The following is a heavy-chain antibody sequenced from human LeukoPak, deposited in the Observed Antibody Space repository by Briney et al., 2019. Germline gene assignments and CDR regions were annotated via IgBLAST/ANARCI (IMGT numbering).Heavy chain of an antibody. J-gene: IGHJ4*02. D-gene: IGHD3-10*01. Sequence: GGSLRLSCAASGFTFSSYWMSWVRQAPGKGLEWVANIKQDASEKYYVDSVKGRFTISRDNAKNSLYLQMNSLRAEDTAVYYCARHYYGSGSYYFDYWGQGTLVTVSS. CDR2: IKQDASEK. V-gene: IGHV3-7*01. CDR3: ARHYYGSGSYYFDY. CDR1: GFTFSSYW.